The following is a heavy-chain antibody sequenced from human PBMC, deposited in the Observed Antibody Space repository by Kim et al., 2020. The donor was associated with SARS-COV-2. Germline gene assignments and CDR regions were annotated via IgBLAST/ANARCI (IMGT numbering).Heavy chain of an antibody. CDR1: GGTFSSYA. CDR2: IIPILGIA. D-gene: IGHD3-10*01. V-gene: IGHV1-69*04. CDR3: ASRITMVRGVMSGYYGMDV. Sequence: SVKVSCKASGGTFSSYAISWVRQAPGQGLEWMGRIIPILGIANYAQKFQGRVTITADKSTSTAYMELSSLRSEDTAVYYCASRITMVRGVMSGYYGMDVWGQGATVTGSS. J-gene: IGHJ6*02.